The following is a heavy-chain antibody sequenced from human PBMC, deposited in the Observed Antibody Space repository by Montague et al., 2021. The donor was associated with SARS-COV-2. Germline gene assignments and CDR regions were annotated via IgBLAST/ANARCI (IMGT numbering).Heavy chain of an antibody. D-gene: IGHD4-17*01. CDR1: GGSIRSGSYY. CDR3: ARDYGDYSYYYGLDV. J-gene: IGHJ6*02. CDR2: IYSSGST. V-gene: IGHV4-61*02. Sequence: TLSLTCTVPGGSIRSGSYYWSWIRQPAGKGLEWIGRIYSSGSTNYNPSLKSRVTMSVDTSKNQFSLKVSSVTAADMAVYYCARDYGDYSYYYGLDVWGQGTTATVSS.